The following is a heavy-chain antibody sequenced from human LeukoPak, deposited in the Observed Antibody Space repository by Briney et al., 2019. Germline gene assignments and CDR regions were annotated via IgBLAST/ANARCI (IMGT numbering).Heavy chain of an antibody. D-gene: IGHD3-10*01. CDR2: IYYSGST. V-gene: IGHV4-59*02. CDR1: GGSVNNFY. J-gene: IGHJ6*04. CDR3: ARLTRLTLIRGVTGYHSLDV. Sequence: SETLSLTCTDSGGSVNNFYWSWIRQPPGGGLEYIGYIYYSGSTNYNPSLKSRVTISVDTSKNQFSLKLNSVTAADTAVYFCARLTRLTLIRGVTGYHSLDVWGKGTKVTVTS.